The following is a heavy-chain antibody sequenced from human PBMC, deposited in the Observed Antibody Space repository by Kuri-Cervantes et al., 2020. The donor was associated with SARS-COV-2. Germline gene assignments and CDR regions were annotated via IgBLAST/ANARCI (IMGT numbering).Heavy chain of an antibody. CDR2: IDWNDEK. CDR3: AREYCSTTSSYNWFNP. CDR1: GFSLSTSTMR. Sequence: SGPTLVKPTQTLTLTCTFSGFSLSTSTMRVSWIRQPPGKAPEWLALIDWNDEKFYNTSLKTRLTISKDTSKNQVVLTMTNLDPVDTATYYCAREYCSTTSSYNWFNPWGQGTLVTVSS. D-gene: IGHD2-2*01. V-gene: IGHV2-70*04. J-gene: IGHJ5*02.